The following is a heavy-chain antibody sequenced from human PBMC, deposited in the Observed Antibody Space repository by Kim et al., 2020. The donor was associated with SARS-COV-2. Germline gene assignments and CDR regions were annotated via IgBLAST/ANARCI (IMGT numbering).Heavy chain of an antibody. CDR3: ARGAQQLVPYYYYYGMDV. V-gene: IGHV3-30*07. D-gene: IGHD6-13*01. J-gene: IGHJ6*02. Sequence: KGRFTISRDNSKNTLYLQMNSLRAEDTAVYYCARGAQQLVPYYYYYGMDVWGQGTTVTVSS.